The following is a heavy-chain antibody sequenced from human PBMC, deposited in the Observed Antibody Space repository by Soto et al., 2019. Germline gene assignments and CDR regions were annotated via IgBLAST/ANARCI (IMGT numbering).Heavy chain of an antibody. CDR2: ILHDGSAE. CDR1: GFIFTGYG. Sequence: PGGSLRLSCAASGFIFTGYGMHWVRQAPGKGLEWMALILHDGSAEYYADSVKGRFTISRDNSKNTLYLQMNSLTAEDTAVYYCARSRDGYSFYFYYGMDGWGKGTTVTVSS. J-gene: IGHJ6*04. V-gene: IGHV3-30*03. CDR3: ARSRDGYSFYFYYGMDG. D-gene: IGHD4-4*01.